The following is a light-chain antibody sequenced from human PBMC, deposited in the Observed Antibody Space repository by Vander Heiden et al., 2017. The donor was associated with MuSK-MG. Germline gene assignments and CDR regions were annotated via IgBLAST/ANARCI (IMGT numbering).Light chain of an antibody. Sequence: DIQMTQSPSSLSASVGDRVTITCRASQSISSYLNGDQQKPGKAPILLISSASSLHSGVQQTFRGSGSGTEFTLTSDSMQPEDFATYDGQHTYLFGPGTRVDVK. CDR3: QHTYL. J-gene: IGKJ3*01. CDR1: QSISSY. V-gene: IGKV1-39*01. CDR2: SAS.